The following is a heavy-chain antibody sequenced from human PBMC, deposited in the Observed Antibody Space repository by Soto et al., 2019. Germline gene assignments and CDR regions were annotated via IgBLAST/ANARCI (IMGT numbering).Heavy chain of an antibody. Sequence: QLQLQESGPGLVKPSETLSLTCTVSGGSISSSSYYWGWIRQPPGKGLEWIGSIYYSGSTYYNPSLKRRVTISVDTSKNQFSLKLSSVTAADTAVYHCARPSYHDSFDYWGQGTLVTVSS. J-gene: IGHJ4*02. CDR2: IYYSGST. CDR1: GGSISSSSYY. V-gene: IGHV4-39*01. CDR3: ARPSYHDSFDY. D-gene: IGHD2-2*01.